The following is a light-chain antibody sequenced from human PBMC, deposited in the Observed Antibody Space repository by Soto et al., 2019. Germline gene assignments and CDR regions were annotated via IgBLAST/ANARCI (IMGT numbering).Light chain of an antibody. J-gene: IGKJ2*01. CDR2: DAS. V-gene: IGKV3-15*01. Sequence: VMTQSPATLSVSPGGRATLSCRASQSVRSNLVWYQQKPGQPPRLLIYDASTRATGIPARFSGSGSGTDFTLTISSLQSEDFALYFCQQCNNWPYTFGLGTKLEIK. CDR3: QQCNNWPYT. CDR1: QSVRSN.